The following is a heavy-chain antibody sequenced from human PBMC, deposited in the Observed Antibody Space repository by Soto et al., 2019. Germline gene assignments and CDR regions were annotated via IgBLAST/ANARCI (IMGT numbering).Heavy chain of an antibody. J-gene: IGHJ6*03. V-gene: IGHV4-34*01. CDR2: INHSGST. D-gene: IGHD3-10*01. Sequence: SETLSLTCAVYGGSFSGYYWSWIRQPPGKGLEWIGEINHSGSTNYNPSLKSRVTISVDTSKNQFSLKLSSVTAADTAVYYCARGHPMVLKKYYYYYYMDVWGKGTTVTVSS. CDR3: ARGHPMVLKKYYYYYYMDV. CDR1: GGSFSGYY.